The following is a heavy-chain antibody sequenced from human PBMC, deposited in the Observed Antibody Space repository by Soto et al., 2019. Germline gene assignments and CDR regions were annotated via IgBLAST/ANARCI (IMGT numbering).Heavy chain of an antibody. CDR1: GFTFSSYS. Sequence: ESGGGLVQPGGSLRLSCAASGFTFSSYSMNWVRQAPGKGLEWVSYISSSSSTIYYADSVKGRFTISRDNAKNSLYLQMNSLRAEDTAVYYCARDRYCSGGSCYSGAFDIWGQGTMVTVSS. CDR2: ISSSSSTI. CDR3: ARDRYCSGGSCYSGAFDI. J-gene: IGHJ3*02. V-gene: IGHV3-48*01. D-gene: IGHD2-15*01.